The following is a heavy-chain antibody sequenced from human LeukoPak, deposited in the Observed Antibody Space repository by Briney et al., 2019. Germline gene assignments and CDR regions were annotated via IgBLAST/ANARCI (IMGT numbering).Heavy chain of an antibody. D-gene: IGHD3-22*01. CDR2: VTPLFGTA. V-gene: IGHV1-69*13. J-gene: IGHJ4*02. CDR3: AREWGLESSGFYYAY. CDR1: GGTFSRFT. Sequence: SVKVSCKASGGTFSRFTLSCVRQAPGQGFEWMGGVTPLFGTADFAQRFQGRVSITADESTSTAFMELSSLRSEDTAVYYCAREWGLESSGFYYAYWGQGTLVTVSS.